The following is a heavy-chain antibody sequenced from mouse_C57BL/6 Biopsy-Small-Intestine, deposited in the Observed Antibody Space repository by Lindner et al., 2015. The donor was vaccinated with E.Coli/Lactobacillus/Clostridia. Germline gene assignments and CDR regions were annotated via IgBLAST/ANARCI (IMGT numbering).Heavy chain of an antibody. J-gene: IGHJ3*01. CDR1: GYSFTGYY. V-gene: IGHV1-42*01. CDR3: ARNYPAWFVY. Sequence: VQLQESGPELVKPGASVKISCKTSGYSFTGYYMNWVKQSPEKSLERIGEINPSTGGTTYNPKFKAKATLTVDKSSSTAYMQLKSLTSEDSAVYYCARNYPAWFVYWGQGTLVTVSA. CDR2: INPSTGGT. D-gene: IGHD1-1*01.